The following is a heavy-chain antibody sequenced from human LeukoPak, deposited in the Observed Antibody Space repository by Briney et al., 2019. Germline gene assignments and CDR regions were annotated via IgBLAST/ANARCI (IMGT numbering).Heavy chain of an antibody. D-gene: IGHD1-26*01. J-gene: IGHJ4*02. CDR3: ARRVYSGNYFDY. Sequence: SETLSLTCAVSGSSMNYYYWTWMRQPPGRGLEWTGYVFYSGSTNYNPSLKSRVTISLDTSKNQFSLRLTSVTAADTAVYYCARRVYSGNYFDYWGQGILVTVSS. CDR2: VFYSGST. CDR1: GSSMNYYY. V-gene: IGHV4-59*08.